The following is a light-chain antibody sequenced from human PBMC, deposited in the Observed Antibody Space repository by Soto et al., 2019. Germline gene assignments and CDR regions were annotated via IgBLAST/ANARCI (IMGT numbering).Light chain of an antibody. Sequence: QSALTQPRSVSGSPGQSVPISCTGTSSDVGRYNYVSWYQQHPGKAPKVMIYDVSERPSGVPDRFSGSKSGNTASLTISGLQAEDEADYYCCSYAGSPRYVFGNWTKLTVL. J-gene: IGLJ1*01. CDR1: SSDVGRYNY. CDR2: DVS. V-gene: IGLV2-11*01. CDR3: CSYAGSPRYV.